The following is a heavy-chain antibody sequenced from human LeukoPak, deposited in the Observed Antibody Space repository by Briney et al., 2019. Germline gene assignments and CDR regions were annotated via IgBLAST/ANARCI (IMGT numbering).Heavy chain of an antibody. CDR1: GFTFSSYS. V-gene: IGHV3-48*01. D-gene: IGHD3-10*01. CDR3: ARDPYGSGSYYNFADY. J-gene: IGHJ4*02. Sequence: GGSLRLSCAASGFTFSSYSMNWLRQAPGKGLEWVSYISSSSSTIYYADSVKGRFTISRDNAKNSLYLQMNSLRAEDTAVYYCARDPYGSGSYYNFADYWGQGTLVTVSS. CDR2: ISSSSSTI.